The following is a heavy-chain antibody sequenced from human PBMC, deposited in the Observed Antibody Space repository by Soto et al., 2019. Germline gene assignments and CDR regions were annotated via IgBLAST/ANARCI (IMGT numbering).Heavy chain of an antibody. V-gene: IGHV5-51*01. CDR3: ARRVGSSWRYFDS. CDR1: GYSFSSYW. Sequence: GESLKISCKASGYSFSSYWIGWVRQLPGKGLEWMGIIYPSGSDTRYSPSFRGQVIISADRSISTAYLQWSSLKASDTGTYYCARRVGSSWRYFDSWGQGTLVTVSS. J-gene: IGHJ4*02. D-gene: IGHD6-13*01. CDR2: IYPSGSDT.